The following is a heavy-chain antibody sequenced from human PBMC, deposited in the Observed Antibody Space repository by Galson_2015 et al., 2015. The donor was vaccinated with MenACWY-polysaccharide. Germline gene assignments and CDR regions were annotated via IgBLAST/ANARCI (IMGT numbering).Heavy chain of an antibody. CDR3: VRERGPFDGFDI. V-gene: IGHV3-33*01. J-gene: IGHJ3*02. CDR1: GFPFSTYG. D-gene: IGHD3-10*01. CDR2: IWAAGRNQ. Sequence: LRLSCAASGFPFSTYGLHWVRQAPGKGLEWVAAIWAAGRNQYYAGSVNGRFSISRDNSKNTLSLQLNRLRADDTAVYYCVRERGPFDGFDIWGQGTMVTVSS.